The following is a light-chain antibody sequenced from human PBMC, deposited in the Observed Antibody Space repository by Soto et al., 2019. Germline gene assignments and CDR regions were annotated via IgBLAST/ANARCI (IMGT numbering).Light chain of an antibody. CDR3: QQYGSSPWT. J-gene: IGKJ1*01. V-gene: IGKV3-20*01. CDR2: GAS. Sequence: EIVLTQSPGTLSLSPGERASVSCRASQSVSSGFLAWYQQKPGQAPRLLIHGASSRATGIPDRFSGSGSGTDFTLIISGLEPEDFAVYYCQQYGSSPWTFGQGTKVEVK. CDR1: QSVSSGF.